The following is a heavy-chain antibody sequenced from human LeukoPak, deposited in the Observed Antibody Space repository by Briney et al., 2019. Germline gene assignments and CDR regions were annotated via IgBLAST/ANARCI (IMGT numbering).Heavy chain of an antibody. CDR1: GFTFSSYA. D-gene: IGHD6-19*01. CDR3: ARGGIAVAGTLDY. V-gene: IGHV3-33*08. J-gene: IGHJ4*02. Sequence: GGSLRLSCAASGFTFSSYAMHWVRQAPGKGLEWVAVIRYDGSNKYYADSVKGRFTISRDNSKNTLYLQMNSLRAEDTAVYYCARGGIAVAGTLDYWGQGTLVTVSS. CDR2: IRYDGSNK.